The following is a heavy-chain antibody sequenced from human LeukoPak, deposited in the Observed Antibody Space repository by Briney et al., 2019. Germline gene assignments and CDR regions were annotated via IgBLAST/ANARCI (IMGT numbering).Heavy chain of an antibody. J-gene: IGHJ4*02. CDR3: ARPDYYDSSGYYSY. CDR2: INSDGSST. V-gene: IGHV3-74*01. CDR1: GFTFSSYW. Sequence: GGSLRLSCAASGFTFSSYWMHWVRHAPGKGLVWVSRINSDGSSTSYADSVKGRFTISRDNAKNSLYLQMNSLRAEDTAVYYCARPDYYDSSGYYSYWGQGTLVTVSS. D-gene: IGHD3-22*01.